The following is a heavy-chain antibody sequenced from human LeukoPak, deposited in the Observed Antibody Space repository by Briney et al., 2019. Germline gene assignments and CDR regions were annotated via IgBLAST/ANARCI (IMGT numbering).Heavy chain of an antibody. J-gene: IGHJ3*01. CDR1: GFTFSNAW. CDR2: IYSGGST. CDR3: ARTPGTGHDGLDV. Sequence: GGSLRLSCAASGFTFSNAWMSWVRQAPGKGLEWVSVIYSGGSTYYADSVKGRFTISRDNSENTLFLQMNSLRAEDTAMYYCARTPGTGHDGLDVWGQGTTVTVSS. V-gene: IGHV3-53*01. D-gene: IGHD2-8*02.